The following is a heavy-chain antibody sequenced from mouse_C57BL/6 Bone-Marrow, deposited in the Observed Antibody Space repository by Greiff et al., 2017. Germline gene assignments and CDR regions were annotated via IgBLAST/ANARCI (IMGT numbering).Heavy chain of an antibody. J-gene: IGHJ1*03. Sequence: VQLQQSGAELVRPGTSVKVSCKASGYAFTNYLIEWVKQRPGQGLEWIGVINPGSGGTNYNEKFKGKATLTADKSSSTAYMQLSSLTSEDSAVYFCARYDGTGYFDVWGTGTTVTVAS. D-gene: IGHD2-3*01. CDR3: ARYDGTGYFDV. CDR2: INPGSGGT. CDR1: GYAFTNYL. V-gene: IGHV1-54*01.